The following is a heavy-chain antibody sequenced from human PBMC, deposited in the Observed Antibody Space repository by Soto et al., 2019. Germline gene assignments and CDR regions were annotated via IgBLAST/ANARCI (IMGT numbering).Heavy chain of an antibody. D-gene: IGHD3-10*01. CDR2: IIPILGIA. Sequence: QVQLVQSGAEVKKPGSSVKVSCKASGGTFSSYTISWVRQAPGQGLEWMGRIIPILGIANYAQKFQGRVTITADKSTSTAYMELSSLRSEDTAVDYCGRAFGSGRINWFDPWGQGTLVTVSS. V-gene: IGHV1-69*02. CDR1: GGTFSSYT. J-gene: IGHJ5*02. CDR3: GRAFGSGRINWFDP.